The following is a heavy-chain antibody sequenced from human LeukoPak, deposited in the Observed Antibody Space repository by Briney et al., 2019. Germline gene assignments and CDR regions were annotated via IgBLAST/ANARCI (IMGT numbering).Heavy chain of an antibody. D-gene: IGHD3-9*01. CDR3: AKVLSQDHDILTASDY. Sequence: GALRLSCAASGFTFSSYAMTWVRQVPGRGLQWVSSIRSSGAITYYADSVKGRFTISRDNSKNTLYMQMNSLRAEDTAVYYCAKVLSQDHDILTASDYWGQGTLVAVSS. V-gene: IGHV3-23*01. CDR1: GFTFSSYA. J-gene: IGHJ4*02. CDR2: IRSSGAIT.